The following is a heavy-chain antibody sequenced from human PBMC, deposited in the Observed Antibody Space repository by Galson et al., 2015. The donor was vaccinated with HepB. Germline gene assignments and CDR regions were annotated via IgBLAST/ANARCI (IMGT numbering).Heavy chain of an antibody. CDR2: IKSNLNSHAT. V-gene: IGHV3-73*01. D-gene: IGHD4-17*01. Sequence: SLRLSCATSGFSFSGSAMHWVRQAPGKGLEWVGHIKSNLNSHATAYHPSVKGRFTISRDDSNNTAYLQMRRLKTEDTAVYYCAGSFDFGDYPSDYWGQGTLVTVSS. J-gene: IGHJ4*02. CDR1: GFSFSGSA. CDR3: AGSFDFGDYPSDY.